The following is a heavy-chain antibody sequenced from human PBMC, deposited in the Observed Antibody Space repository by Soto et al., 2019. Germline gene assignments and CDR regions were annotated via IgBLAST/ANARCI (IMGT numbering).Heavy chain of an antibody. CDR1: GGYIRSING. D-gene: IGHD5-12*01. CDR2: IYHSGST. CDR3: ARGGGPDIAYGMDV. V-gene: IGHV4-4*02. J-gene: IGHJ6*02. Sequence: PSVTLGLSCDVAGGYIRSINGWGCVRQPPGKGLKWIGEIYHSGSTTYNPSLKSRVTISVDKSENQFSLKLKSVTAADTAIYYCARGGGPDIAYGMDVWCQGTPVTV.